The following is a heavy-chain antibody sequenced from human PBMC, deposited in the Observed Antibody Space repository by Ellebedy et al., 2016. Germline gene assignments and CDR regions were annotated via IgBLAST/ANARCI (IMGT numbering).Heavy chain of an antibody. J-gene: IGHJ5*02. V-gene: IGHV1-8*02. D-gene: IGHD4-23*01. Sequence: ASVKVSCXASGYTFTGYYMYWVRQATGQGLEWMGWMNPNSGNTGYAQKFQGRVTMTRNTSISTAYMELSSLRSEDTAVYYCARRGGYGGNSWFDPWGQGTLVTVSS. CDR3: ARRGGYGGNSWFDP. CDR1: GYTFTGYY. CDR2: MNPNSGNT.